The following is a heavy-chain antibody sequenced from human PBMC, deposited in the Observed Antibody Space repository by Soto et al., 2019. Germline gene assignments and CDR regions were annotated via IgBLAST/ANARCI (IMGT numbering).Heavy chain of an antibody. CDR3: ARVSDYGDYRSPFDDY. V-gene: IGHV1-18*01. CDR1: GYTFTSYG. J-gene: IGHJ4*02. CDR2: ISAYNGNT. D-gene: IGHD4-17*01. Sequence: QVQLVQSGAEVKKPGASVKVSCKASGYTFTSYGISWVRQAPGQGREWVGWISAYNGNTNYAQKLQGRVTMTTDTSTSTAYMELRSLRSDDTAVYYCARVSDYGDYRSPFDDYWGQGTLVTVSS.